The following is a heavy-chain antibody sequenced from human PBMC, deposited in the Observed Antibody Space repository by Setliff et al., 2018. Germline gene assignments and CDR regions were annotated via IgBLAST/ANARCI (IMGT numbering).Heavy chain of an antibody. Sequence: PSETLSLTCTVSGGSISSDHWSWIRQPPGKGLEWIGDVYSSGGTNYNPALKSRVTISLDTSKNQFSLNLNSATAADTAVYYCARHALSFDSAWDVWGKGTTVTVSS. J-gene: IGHJ6*04. CDR3: ARHALSFDSAWDV. V-gene: IGHV4-59*08. CDR2: VYSSGGT. CDR1: GGSISSDH. D-gene: IGHD3-9*01.